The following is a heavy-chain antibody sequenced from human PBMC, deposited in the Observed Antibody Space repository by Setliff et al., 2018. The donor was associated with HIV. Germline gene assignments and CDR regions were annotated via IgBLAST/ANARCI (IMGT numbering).Heavy chain of an antibody. D-gene: IGHD3-22*01. CDR3: ARGGQDYYDSSGYSLDY. J-gene: IGHJ4*02. CDR2: IIPIFGTA. Sequence: SVKVSCKASGVTFSNCSISWVRQAPGQGLEWMGGIIPIFGTANYAQKFQGRVTITADKSTSTAYMELSSLRSEDTAVYYCARGGQDYYDSSGYSLDYWGQGTLVTVSS. CDR1: GVTFSNCS. V-gene: IGHV1-69*06.